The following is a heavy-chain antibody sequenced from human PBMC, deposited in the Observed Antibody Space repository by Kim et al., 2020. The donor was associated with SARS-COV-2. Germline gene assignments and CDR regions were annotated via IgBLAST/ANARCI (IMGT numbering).Heavy chain of an antibody. CDR2: IYYSGST. J-gene: IGHJ4*02. CDR3: ARAGLGGDYVIDY. D-gene: IGHD3-10*02. V-gene: IGHV4-59*01. Sequence: SETLTLTCTVSGGSISSYYWSWIRQPPGKGLEWIGYIYYSGSTNYNPSLKSRVTISVDTSKNQFSLKLSSVTAADTAVYYCARAGLGGDYVIDYWGQGTLVTVSS. CDR1: GGSISSYY.